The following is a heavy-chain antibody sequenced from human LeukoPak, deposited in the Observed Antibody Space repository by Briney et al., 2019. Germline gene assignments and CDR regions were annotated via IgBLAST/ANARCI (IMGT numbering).Heavy chain of an antibody. CDR2: IVPILGIA. D-gene: IGHD5-18*01. J-gene: IGHJ3*01. Sequence: SVKVSCKASGYTFTSYGISWVRQAPGQGLEWMGRIVPILGIANYAQEFQGRLIITADKATSSAYMELSSLRSEDTAVYYCARDQGDNSYGYYAIWYAFDVWGQGTMVTVSS. CDR1: GYTFTSYG. CDR3: ARDQGDNSYGYYAIWYAFDV. V-gene: IGHV1-69*04.